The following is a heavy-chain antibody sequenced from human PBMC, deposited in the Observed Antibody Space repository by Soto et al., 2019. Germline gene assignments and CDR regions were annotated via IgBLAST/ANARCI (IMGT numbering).Heavy chain of an antibody. D-gene: IGHD4-4*01. J-gene: IGHJ6*02. CDR2: IGSSGGGT. Sequence: GGSLRLSCAASGFTFSDAWMSWVRQAPGKGLEWVSVIGSSGGGTYYADSVKGRLTISRDNSKLYLQMSRLRAEDTALYMCVRHAKLTSVTANVGYYYGLDIWGQGTTVTVSS. CDR1: GFTFSDAW. V-gene: IGHV3-23*01. CDR3: VRHAKLTSVTANVGYYYGLDI.